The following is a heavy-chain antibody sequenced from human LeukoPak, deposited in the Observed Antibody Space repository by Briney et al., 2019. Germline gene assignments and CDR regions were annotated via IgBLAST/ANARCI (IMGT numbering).Heavy chain of an antibody. Sequence: GGSLRLSCAASGFTFSSYAMRWVRQAPGKGLEWVSAISGGGGSTFYADSVKGRFTISRDTSKNTVSLQMNSLRAEDTAVYYCARGRDDSSGYYYVYFDYWGQGTLVTVSS. CDR1: GFTFSSYA. CDR2: ISGGGGST. CDR3: ARGRDDSSGYYYVYFDY. V-gene: IGHV3-23*01. J-gene: IGHJ4*02. D-gene: IGHD3-22*01.